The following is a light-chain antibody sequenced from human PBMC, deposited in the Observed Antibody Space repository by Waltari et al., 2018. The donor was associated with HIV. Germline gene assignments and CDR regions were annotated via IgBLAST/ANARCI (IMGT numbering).Light chain of an antibody. V-gene: IGLV3-25*03. J-gene: IGLJ2*01. CDR3: QSSDSSGVDFVV. CDR1: ALTKRY. CDR2: KDT. Sequence: DLTQPPSVSVPPGQTATITCTGDALTKRYGSWYQKKSGQAPVLLIKKDTERLSGIPERFSGSSSGTSLTLTINEVRAEDEAEYYCQSSDSSGVDFVVFGGGTKLTV.